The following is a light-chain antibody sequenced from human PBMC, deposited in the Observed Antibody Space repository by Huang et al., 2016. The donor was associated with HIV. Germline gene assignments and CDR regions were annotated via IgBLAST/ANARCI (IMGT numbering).Light chain of an antibody. CDR2: DAS. CDR3: QQRSNRPPLT. Sequence: EIILTQSPATLSLSPGERSTLSCRASKSVSSYLAWYQQKPGQAPRLLIYDASNRATGIPARFSGRRSGTDFTLTISSLEPEDFAVYYCQQRSNRPPLTFGGGTKVEIK. J-gene: IGKJ4*01. CDR1: KSVSSY. V-gene: IGKV3-11*01.